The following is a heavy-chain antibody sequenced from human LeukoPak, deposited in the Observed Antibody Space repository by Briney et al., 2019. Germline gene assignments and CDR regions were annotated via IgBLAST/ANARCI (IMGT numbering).Heavy chain of an antibody. CDR3: ARWKFYYGEGPGPFDP. V-gene: IGHV4-38-2*01. CDR2: IYHSGST. J-gene: IGHJ5*02. CDR1: GYSISSGYY. D-gene: IGHD4-17*01. Sequence: PSETLSLTCAVSGYSISSGYYWGWIRQPPGKGLEWIGNIYHSGSTYYNSSLKSRVTISVDTSKNQFSLKLSSVTAADTAVYYCARWKFYYGEGPGPFDPWGQGTLVTVSS.